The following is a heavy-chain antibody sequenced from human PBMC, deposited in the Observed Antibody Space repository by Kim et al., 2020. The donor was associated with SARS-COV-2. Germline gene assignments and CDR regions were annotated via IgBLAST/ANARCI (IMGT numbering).Heavy chain of an antibody. CDR2: T. V-gene: IGHV3-64*02. D-gene: IGHD3-9*01. J-gene: IGHJ3*01. CDR3: SGGGLLINAFDL. Sequence: TYYADSVKGRFPISRDNSKNTLYRQMGSLRVEDMAVYYCSGGGLLINAFDLWGQGTMVTVSS.